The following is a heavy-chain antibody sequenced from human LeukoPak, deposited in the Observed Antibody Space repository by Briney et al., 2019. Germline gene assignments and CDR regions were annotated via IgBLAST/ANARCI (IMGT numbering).Heavy chain of an antibody. CDR2: ISGSGGST. J-gene: IGHJ4*02. Sequence: GGSLRLSCAASGFTFSSYGMSWVRQAPGKGLEWVSAISGSGGSTYYADSVKGRFTISRDNAKNSLYLQMNSLRAEDTAVYYCARSPNYKGYFDYWGQGTLVTVSS. CDR3: ARSPNYKGYFDY. V-gene: IGHV3-23*01. CDR1: GFTFSSYG. D-gene: IGHD3-10*01.